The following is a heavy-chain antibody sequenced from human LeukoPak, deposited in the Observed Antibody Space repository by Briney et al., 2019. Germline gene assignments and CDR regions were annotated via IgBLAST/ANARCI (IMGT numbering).Heavy chain of an antibody. Sequence: GGSPRLSCAASGFTFSSYEMNWVRQAPGKGLEWVSYISSSGSTIYYADSVTGRFTISRDNSKNTLYLQMNSLRAEDTAVYYCAKRGAEVGATVAPGDYWGQGTLVTVSS. CDR3: AKRGAEVGATVAPGDY. CDR1: GFTFSSYE. J-gene: IGHJ4*02. CDR2: ISSSGSTI. D-gene: IGHD1-26*01. V-gene: IGHV3-48*03.